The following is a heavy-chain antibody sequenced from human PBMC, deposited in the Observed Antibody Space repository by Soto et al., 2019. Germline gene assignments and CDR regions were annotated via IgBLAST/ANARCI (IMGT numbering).Heavy chain of an antibody. J-gene: IGHJ6*03. D-gene: IGHD1-7*01. CDR1: GFTFSSYD. CDR2: IGTAGDT. CDR3: ARDRPGTMGWDYMDV. Sequence: GGSLRLSCAASGFTFSSYDMHWVRQATGKGLEWVSAIGTAGDTYYPGSVKGRFTISRENAKNSLYLQMNSLRAGDTAVYYCARDRPGTMGWDYMDVWGKGTTVTVSS. V-gene: IGHV3-13*01.